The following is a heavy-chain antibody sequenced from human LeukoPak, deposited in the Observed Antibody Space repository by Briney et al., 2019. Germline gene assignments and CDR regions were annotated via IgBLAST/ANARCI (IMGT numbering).Heavy chain of an antibody. Sequence: NTSETLFLTCTVSGGSISSYYWSWIRQPPGKGLEWIGYIYYSGSTNYNPSLKSRVTISVDTSKNQFSLKLSSVTVADTAVYYCARDRSIAVYELDYWGQGTLVTVSS. V-gene: IGHV4-59*01. D-gene: IGHD6-19*01. CDR1: GGSISSYY. J-gene: IGHJ4*02. CDR2: IYYSGST. CDR3: ARDRSIAVYELDY.